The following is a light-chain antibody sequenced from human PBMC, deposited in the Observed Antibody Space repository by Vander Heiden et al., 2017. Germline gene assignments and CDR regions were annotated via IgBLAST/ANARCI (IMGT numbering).Light chain of an antibody. Sequence: YELTQPPSVSVSPGQTASITCSGDKLGDKYACWYQQKPGQSPVLVIYQDSKRSSGIPERFSGSNSGNTATLTISGTQAMDEADYYCQAWDSSTAVFGGGTKLTVL. CDR3: QAWDSSTAV. CDR1: KLGDKY. V-gene: IGLV3-1*01. J-gene: IGLJ2*01. CDR2: QDS.